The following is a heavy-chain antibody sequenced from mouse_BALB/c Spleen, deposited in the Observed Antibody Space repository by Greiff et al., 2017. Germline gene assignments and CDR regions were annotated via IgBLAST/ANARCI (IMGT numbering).Heavy chain of an antibody. Sequence: QVQLQQSGAELMKPGASVKISCKVTGYTFSSYWIEWVKQRPGHGLEWIGEILPGSGSTNNNEKFKGMATCTADTSSNTAYMQLSSLTSEDSAVYYCARGGYYYGSSYPFFDYWGQGTTLTVSS. CDR3: ARGGYYYGSSYPFFDY. J-gene: IGHJ2*01. CDR1: GYTFSSYW. V-gene: IGHV1-9*01. D-gene: IGHD1-1*01. CDR2: ILPGSGST.